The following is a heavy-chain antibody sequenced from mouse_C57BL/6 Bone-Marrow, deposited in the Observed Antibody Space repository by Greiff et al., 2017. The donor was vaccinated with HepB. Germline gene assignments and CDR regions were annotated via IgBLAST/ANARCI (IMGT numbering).Heavy chain of an antibody. J-gene: IGHJ2*01. CDR2: IHPNSGST. Sequence: QVQLQQPGAELVKPGASVKLSCKASGYTFTSYWMHWVKQRPGQGLEWIGMIHPNSGSTNYNEKFKSKATLTVDKSSSTAYMQLSSLTSEDSAVYYCARPYYGSSYDYWGQGTTLTVSS. CDR1: GYTFTSYW. V-gene: IGHV1-64*01. D-gene: IGHD1-1*01. CDR3: ARPYYGSSYDY.